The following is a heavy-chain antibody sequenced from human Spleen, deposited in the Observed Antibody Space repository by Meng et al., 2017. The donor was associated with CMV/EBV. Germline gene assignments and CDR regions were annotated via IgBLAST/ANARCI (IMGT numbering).Heavy chain of an antibody. J-gene: IGHJ4*02. V-gene: IGHV4-59*01. CDR3: ARVRDYSNYGDYYFDY. D-gene: IGHD4-11*01. CDR2: IYYSGST. Sequence: SETLSLTCTVSGGSISSYYWSWIRQPPGKGLEWIGYIYYSGSTNYNPSLKSRVTMSVDTSKNQFSLKLNSVTATDTAVYYCARVRDYSNYGDYYFDYWGQGTLVTVSS. CDR1: GGSISSYY.